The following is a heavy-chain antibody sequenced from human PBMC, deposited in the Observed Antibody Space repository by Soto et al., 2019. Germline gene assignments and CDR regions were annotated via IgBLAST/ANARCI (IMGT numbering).Heavy chain of an antibody. CDR1: GFTFSSYA. CDR2: ISGSGGST. J-gene: IGHJ4*02. V-gene: IGHV3-23*01. D-gene: IGHD3-22*01. Sequence: EVQLLESGGGLVQPGGSLRLSCAASGFTFSSYAMSWVRQAPGKGLEWVSAISGSGGSTYYADSVKGRFTISRANSKNTRYLQMNSLRAEDTAVYYCAKDNYYDSSGYDYWGQGTLVTVSS. CDR3: AKDNYYDSSGYDY.